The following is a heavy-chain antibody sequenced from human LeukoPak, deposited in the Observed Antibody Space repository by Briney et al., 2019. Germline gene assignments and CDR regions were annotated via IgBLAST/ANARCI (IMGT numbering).Heavy chain of an antibody. D-gene: IGHD3-9*01. CDR1: GFTFSSYS. CDR2: ISSSSSYI. J-gene: IGHJ3*02. V-gene: IGHV3-21*01. Sequence: GGSLRLSCAASGFTFSSYSMNWVRQAPGKGLEWVSSISSSSSYIYYADSVKGRFTISRDNAKNSLYLQMNSLRAEDTAVYYCARDRFDWKYPRGNAFDIWGQGTMVTVSS. CDR3: ARDRFDWKYPRGNAFDI.